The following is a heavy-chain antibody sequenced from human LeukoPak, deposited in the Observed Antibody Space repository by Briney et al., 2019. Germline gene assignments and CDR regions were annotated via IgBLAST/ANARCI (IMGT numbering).Heavy chain of an antibody. CDR1: GFTFSSYG. CDR2: ISGSGGST. CDR3: ASPPPGYCSSSSCPWGV. V-gene: IGHV3-23*01. Sequence: PGGSLRLSCAASGFTFSSYGVSWVRQAPGKGLEWVSAISGSGGSTYYADSVKGRFTISRENSKNMLYLQMSSLRAEDTAVYYCASPPPGYCSSSSCPWGVWGKGTTVTVSS. D-gene: IGHD2-2*01. J-gene: IGHJ6*04.